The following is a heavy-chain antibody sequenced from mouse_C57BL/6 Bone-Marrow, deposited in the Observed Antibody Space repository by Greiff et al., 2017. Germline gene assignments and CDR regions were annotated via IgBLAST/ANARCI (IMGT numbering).Heavy chain of an antibody. V-gene: IGHV1-69*01. CDR3: ARGSGLPWFAY. D-gene: IGHD3-2*02. CDR1: GYTFTSYW. CDR2: IDPSDSYT. J-gene: IGHJ3*01. Sequence: QVQLQQPGAELVMPGASVKLSCKASGYTFTSYWMHWVKQRPGQGLECIGEIDPSDSYTNYNQKFKGKSTLTVDKSSSTAYMQLSSLTSEDSAVYYCARGSGLPWFAYWGQGTLVTVSA.